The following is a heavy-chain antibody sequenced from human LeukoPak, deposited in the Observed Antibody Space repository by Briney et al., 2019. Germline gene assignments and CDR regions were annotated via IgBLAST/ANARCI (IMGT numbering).Heavy chain of an antibody. Sequence: ASVNVSCKASGYTFTGYYMHWVRQAPGQGLEWMGWINPNSGGTNYAQKFQGRVTMTRDTSISTAYMELSRLRSDDTAVYYCARDSGYSYGYGWFDPWGQGTLVTVSS. CDR3: ARDSGYSYGYGWFDP. J-gene: IGHJ5*02. CDR1: GYTFTGYY. CDR2: INPNSGGT. V-gene: IGHV1-2*02. D-gene: IGHD5-18*01.